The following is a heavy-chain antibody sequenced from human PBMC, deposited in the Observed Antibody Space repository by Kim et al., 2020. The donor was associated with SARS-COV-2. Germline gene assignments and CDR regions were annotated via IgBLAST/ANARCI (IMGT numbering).Heavy chain of an antibody. Sequence: SETLSLTCTVSGASISSGGYSWNWIRQPPGKGLEWIGYVSHGGSAYYNPSLKTRVTISVARSKIQFSLQLNSVTAADTAVYYCARGYYDTASYTYTPWFDSWGQGTLVTVSS. J-gene: IGHJ5*01. D-gene: IGHD3-16*01. CDR3: ARGYYDTASYTYTPWFDS. CDR1: GASISSGGYS. CDR2: VSHGGSA. V-gene: IGHV4-30-2*01.